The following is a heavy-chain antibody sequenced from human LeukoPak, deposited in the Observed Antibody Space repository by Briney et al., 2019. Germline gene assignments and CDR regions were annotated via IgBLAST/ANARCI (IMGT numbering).Heavy chain of an antibody. D-gene: IGHD2-21*01. CDR3: ARDHRGIYSPFDY. Sequence: GGSLRLSCAASGFTFGIYAMNWVRQAPGKGLEWVSYIGPSGSNIYYADSVKGRFTISRDNAKNSLYLQMNSLRAEDTAVYYCARDHRGIYSPFDYWGQGTLVTVSS. CDR2: IGPSGSNI. J-gene: IGHJ4*02. CDR1: GFTFGIYA. V-gene: IGHV3-48*04.